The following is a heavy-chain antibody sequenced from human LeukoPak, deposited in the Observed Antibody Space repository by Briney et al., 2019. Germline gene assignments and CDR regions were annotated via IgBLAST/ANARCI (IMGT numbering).Heavy chain of an antibody. D-gene: IGHD1-26*01. CDR1: GYTFITYG. CDR3: ARDGLVGAAKLDY. CDR2: ISANSGNT. V-gene: IGHV1-18*01. J-gene: IGHJ4*02. Sequence: ASVKVSCKASGYTFITYGISWVRQAPGQGLEWMGWISANSGNTNYAQKLQGRVAMTTDTSTGTAYMELRSLRSDDTAVYYCARDGLVGAAKLDYWGQGTLVTVSS.